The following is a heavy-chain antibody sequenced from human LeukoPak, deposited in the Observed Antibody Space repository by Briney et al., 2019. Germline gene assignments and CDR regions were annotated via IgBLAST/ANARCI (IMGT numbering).Heavy chain of an antibody. CDR1: GGSISSYY. D-gene: IGHD6-13*01. CDR2: IYTSGST. CDR3: ARGPPATIAAAGTGAFDY. J-gene: IGHJ4*02. V-gene: IGHV4-4*07. Sequence: PSETLSLTCTVSGGSISSYYWSWIRQPAGKGLEWIGRIYTSGSTNYNPSLKSRVTMSVDTSKNQFSLKLSSVTAADTAVYYCARGPPATIAAAGTGAFDYWGQGTLVTVSS.